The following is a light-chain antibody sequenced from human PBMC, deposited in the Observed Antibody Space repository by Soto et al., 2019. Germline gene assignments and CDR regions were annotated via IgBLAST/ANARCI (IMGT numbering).Light chain of an antibody. CDR2: DVF. J-gene: IGKJ4*01. V-gene: IGKV1-33*01. Sequence: DIQMTQSPSSLSASVGDRVIITCQASQDISNYLNWYQKKPGKAPKLLIYDVFNLEAGVPSRFSGSGSGTDFTLNISSLHPEHIATYYCQQYDNLFFSFDGATRVAIK. CDR3: QQYDNLFFS. CDR1: QDISNY.